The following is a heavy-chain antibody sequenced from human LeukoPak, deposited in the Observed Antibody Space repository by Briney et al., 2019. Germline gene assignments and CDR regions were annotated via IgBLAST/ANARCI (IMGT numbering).Heavy chain of an antibody. D-gene: IGHD3-10*01. J-gene: IGHJ6*03. Sequence: SETLSLTCTVSGGSISSSGYYWGWIRQPPGKGLEWIGEINHSGSTNYNPSLKSRVTISVDTSKNQFSLKLSAVTAADTAVYYCARLGLLWFGESGDYYYMDVWGKGTTVTISS. CDR1: GGSISSSGYY. CDR2: INHSGST. CDR3: ARLGLLWFGESGDYYYMDV. V-gene: IGHV4-39*07.